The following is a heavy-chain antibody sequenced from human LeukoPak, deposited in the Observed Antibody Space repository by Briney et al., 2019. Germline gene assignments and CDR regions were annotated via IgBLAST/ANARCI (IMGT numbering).Heavy chain of an antibody. V-gene: IGHV4-34*01. D-gene: IGHD3-9*01. CDR1: GGSFSGYY. CDR3: ARGTDYDILTGSHYGDY. CDR2: INHSGST. Sequence: SETLSLTCAVYGGSFSGYYWSWIRQPPGKGLEWVGEINHSGSTNYNPSLKRRVTISVDPSKNQFSLKLSSVTAADPAVYYCARGTDYDILTGSHYGDYWGQGTLVTVSS. J-gene: IGHJ4*02.